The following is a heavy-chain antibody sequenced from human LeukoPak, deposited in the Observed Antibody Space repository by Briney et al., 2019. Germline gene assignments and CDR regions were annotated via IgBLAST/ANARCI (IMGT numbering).Heavy chain of an antibody. Sequence: GGSLRLSCAASGFTFSSYAMHWVRQAPGKGLEWVAVISYDGSNKYYADSVKGRFTISRDNSKNTLYLQMNSLRAEDTAVYYCARDGRILGHPNIIGYSCSWYGGFQHWGQGTLVTVSS. D-gene: IGHD6-13*01. CDR1: GFTFSSYA. CDR2: ISYDGSNK. J-gene: IGHJ1*01. CDR3: ARDGRILGHPNIIGYSCSWYGGFQH. V-gene: IGHV3-30*04.